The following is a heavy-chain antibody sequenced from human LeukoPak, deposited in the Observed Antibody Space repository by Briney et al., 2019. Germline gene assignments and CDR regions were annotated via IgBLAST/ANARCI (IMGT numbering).Heavy chain of an antibody. CDR1: GYTFTSYG. J-gene: IGHJ4*02. CDR3: ARDPKYDYVWGSYRPEEGYFDY. D-gene: IGHD3-16*02. Sequence: ASVKVSCKASGYTFTSYGISCVRQAPGQGLEWMGWISAYNGNTNYAQKLQGRVTMTTDTSTSTAYMELRSLRSDDTAVYYCARDPKYDYVWGSYRPEEGYFDYWGQGTLVTVSS. CDR2: ISAYNGNT. V-gene: IGHV1-18*04.